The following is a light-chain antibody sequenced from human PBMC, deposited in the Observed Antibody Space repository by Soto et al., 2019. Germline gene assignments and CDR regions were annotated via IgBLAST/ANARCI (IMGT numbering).Light chain of an antibody. CDR1: QGISSY. Sequence: DIQMTQSPSTLSGSVGDRVTITCLASQGISSYLGWYQQEPGKAPKLLIYDASTLESGVPSRFSGSGSGTEFTLTISSLQPDDFATYYCQQYNSYSWTFGQGTKVDIK. V-gene: IGKV1-5*01. J-gene: IGKJ1*01. CDR3: QQYNSYSWT. CDR2: DAS.